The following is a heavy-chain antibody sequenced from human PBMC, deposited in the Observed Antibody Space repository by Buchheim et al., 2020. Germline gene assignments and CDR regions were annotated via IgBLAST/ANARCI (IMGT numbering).Heavy chain of an antibody. D-gene: IGHD6-19*01. CDR2: ISGSGGST. CDR3: AKDQNIAVSENYYYAMDV. CDR1: GFTFSSYG. J-gene: IGHJ6*02. V-gene: IGHV3-23*04. Sequence: VQLVESGGGVVQPGRSLRLSCAASGFTFSSYGMHWVRQAPGKGLEWVSVISGSGGSTYYADSVKGRFTISRDNSKNTLYLQMNSLRAEDTAVYYCAKDQNIAVSENYYYAMDVWGQGTT.